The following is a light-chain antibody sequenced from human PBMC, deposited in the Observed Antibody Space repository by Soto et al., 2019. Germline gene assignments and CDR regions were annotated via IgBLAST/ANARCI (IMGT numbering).Light chain of an antibody. J-gene: IGLJ2*01. CDR3: ETCDSNTPVV. V-gene: IGLV4-60*03. CDR2: LEGSGNY. Sequence: QLVLTQSSSASASLGSSVKLTCTLSSGHSSYIIAWHQQQPGKAPRYLMKLEGSGNYNKGSGVPDRFTGSSSGADRYLTRSHLQSEDEADYYCETCDSNTPVVFGGGTKLTVL. CDR1: SGHSSYI.